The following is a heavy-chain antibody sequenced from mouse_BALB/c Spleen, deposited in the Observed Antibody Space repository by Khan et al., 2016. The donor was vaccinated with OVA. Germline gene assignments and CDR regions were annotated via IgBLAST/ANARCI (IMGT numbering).Heavy chain of an antibody. V-gene: IGHV9-3-1*01. Sequence: QVQLKESGPELKKPGETVKISCKASGHTFTNFGMNWVKQAPGKGLKWMGWINTYTGEPTYADDFNGRFAFSLEASASTAYLQINNLTTEDTATYFCARPPYFSYAMDNWGQGTSFTVSS. D-gene: IGHD2-10*01. CDR3: ARPPYFSYAMDN. CDR1: GHTFTNFG. J-gene: IGHJ4*01. CDR2: INTYTGEP.